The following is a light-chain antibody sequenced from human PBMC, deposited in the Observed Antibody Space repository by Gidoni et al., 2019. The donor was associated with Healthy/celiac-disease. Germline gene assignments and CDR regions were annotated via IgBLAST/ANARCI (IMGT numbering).Light chain of an antibody. CDR3: QHYGPLPV. CDR2: GAS. Sequence: EVVLTQSPGTLSLSPGERATLSCRASQSITASYLGWYQQRPGQAPRLLMSGASSRASGIPGRFSGSGSGTDFTLTISRLEPEDFAVYFCQHYGPLPVFGGGTKVEIK. CDR1: QSITASY. V-gene: IGKV3-20*01. J-gene: IGKJ4*01.